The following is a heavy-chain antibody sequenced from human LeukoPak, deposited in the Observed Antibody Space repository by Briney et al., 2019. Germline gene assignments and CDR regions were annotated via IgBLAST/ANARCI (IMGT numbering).Heavy chain of an antibody. V-gene: IGHV3-11*01. Sequence: TGGSLRLSCAASGFTFSDYYMSWIRQAPGKGLEWVSYISSSGSTIYYADSVKGRFTISRDNAKNSLYLQMNSLRAEDTAVYYCARYCSSTSCPPGAFDIWGQGTMVTVSS. CDR3: ARYCSSTSCPPGAFDI. J-gene: IGHJ3*02. CDR2: ISSSGSTI. CDR1: GFTFSDYY. D-gene: IGHD2-2*01.